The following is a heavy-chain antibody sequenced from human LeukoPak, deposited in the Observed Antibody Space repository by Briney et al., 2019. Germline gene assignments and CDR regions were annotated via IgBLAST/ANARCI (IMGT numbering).Heavy chain of an antibody. CDR3: ARDSSSSADYYYGMDV. CDR1: GYTFTSYG. J-gene: IGHJ6*02. D-gene: IGHD6-6*01. V-gene: IGHV1-18*01. Sequence: GASVKVSCKASGYTFTSYGISWVRQAPGQGLEWMGWISAYNGNTNYAQKLQGRVTMTTDTSTSTAYMGLGSLRSDDTAVYYCARDSSSSADYYYGMDVWGQGTTVTVSS. CDR2: ISAYNGNT.